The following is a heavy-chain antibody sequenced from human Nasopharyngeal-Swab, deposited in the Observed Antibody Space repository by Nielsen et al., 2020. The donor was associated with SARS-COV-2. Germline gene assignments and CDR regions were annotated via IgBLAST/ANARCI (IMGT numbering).Heavy chain of an antibody. CDR2: IHSDPSNT. V-gene: IGHV3-23*03. CDR3: AKVRSWRLDAFDS. J-gene: IGHJ4*02. CDR1: GFTFRSYA. Sequence: GESLKISCAASGFTFRSYAMSWVRQAPGKGLEWVSVIHSDPSNTYYVDSVKGRFTISRDNSKKTLFLQMDSLRVEDTAVYYCAKVRSWRLDAFDSWGQGTLVTVSP. D-gene: IGHD6-13*01.